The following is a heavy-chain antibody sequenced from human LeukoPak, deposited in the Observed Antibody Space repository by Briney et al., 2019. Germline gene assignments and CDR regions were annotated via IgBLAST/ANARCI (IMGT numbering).Heavy chain of an antibody. CDR1: GYTFRQYS. CDR2: VSPSHTTR. V-gene: IGHV1-18*01. CDR3: ARASEYSSSWPRDY. J-gene: IGHJ4*02. D-gene: IGHD6-13*01. Sequence: ASVKVSCKASGYTFRQYSISWVRQAPGKGLEWMGWVSPSHTTRVYAQQFQGRVTMTADTNTSTAYMELRSLRSDDTAVYYCARASEYSSSWPRDYWGQGTLVTVSS.